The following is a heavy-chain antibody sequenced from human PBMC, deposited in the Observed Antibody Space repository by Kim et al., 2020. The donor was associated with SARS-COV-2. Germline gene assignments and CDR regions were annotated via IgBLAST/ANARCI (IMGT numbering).Heavy chain of an antibody. CDR2: IIPIFETT. D-gene: IGHD4-17*01. J-gene: IGHJ5*02. CDR3: ARDQPDDNGDLNWFDT. CDR1: GGTFNNYA. V-gene: IGHV1-69*13. Sequence: ASVKVSCKASGGTFNNYAIGWVRQAPGQGLEWMGGIIPIFETTNYARNFQGRVTFTADESTATAYMELTGLKSEDTAVYFCARDQPDDNGDLNWFDTWGQGTLVTVSS.